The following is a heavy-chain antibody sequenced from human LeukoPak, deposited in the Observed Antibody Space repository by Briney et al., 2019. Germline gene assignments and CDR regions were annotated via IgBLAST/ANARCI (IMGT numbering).Heavy chain of an antibody. D-gene: IGHD5-18*01. CDR1: GYTFTSYD. CDR3: ARGGYSYGYVYYYYYYYMDV. Sequence: ASVKVSCKASGYTFTSYDINWVRQATGQGLEWMGWMNPNSGNTGYALKFQGRVTMTRNTSISTAYMELSSLRSEDTAVYYCARGGYSYGYVYYYYYYYMDVWGKGTTVTVSS. J-gene: IGHJ6*03. CDR2: MNPNSGNT. V-gene: IGHV1-8*01.